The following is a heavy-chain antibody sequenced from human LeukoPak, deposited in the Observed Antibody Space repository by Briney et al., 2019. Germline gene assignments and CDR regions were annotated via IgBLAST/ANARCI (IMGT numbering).Heavy chain of an antibody. J-gene: IGHJ5*02. CDR2: INPHSGGS. D-gene: IGHD3-9*01. CDR1: GITFIDYY. Sequence: ASVKVSCKASGITFIDYYIHWVRQAPGHGLEWVGWINPHSGGSKYAQKFQGRVTMTGDTSIGTAFMELSSLRSDDTGVYYCARAEPGYLNRFDPWDEGTLVTVSS. V-gene: IGHV1-2*02. CDR3: ARAEPGYLNRFDP.